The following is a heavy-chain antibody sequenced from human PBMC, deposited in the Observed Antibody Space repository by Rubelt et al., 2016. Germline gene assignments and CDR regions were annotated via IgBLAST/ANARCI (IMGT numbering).Heavy chain of an antibody. V-gene: IGHV3-64*02. CDR2: ISSNGGST. CDR1: GFSFSSYA. D-gene: IGHD2-8*01. J-gene: IGHJ4*02. Sequence: RGGSLRLSCAVSGFSFSSYAMHWVRQAPGKGLEYVSGISSNGGSTYHADSVKGRFTISRDNSKNTLYLQMGSLRAEDTAVYYCARTSLDCTNDKCYDYWGQGTLVTVSS. CDR3: ARTSLDCTNDKCYDY.